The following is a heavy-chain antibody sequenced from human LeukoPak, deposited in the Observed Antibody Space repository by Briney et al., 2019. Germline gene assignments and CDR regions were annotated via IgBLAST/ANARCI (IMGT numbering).Heavy chain of an antibody. CDR2: INYKGGPT. J-gene: IGHJ4*02. D-gene: IGHD5-12*01. CDR3: ARGPSGYHNT. Sequence: TGGSLRLSCAASGFTLSSFSMHWVRQSSGRGLEYVSAINYKGGPTYYADSVKGRSTISRDNSKNTLYLQMNSLRAGDTAVYYCARGPSGYHNTGGQGTLVTVSS. CDR1: GFTLSSFS. V-gene: IGHV3-64*02.